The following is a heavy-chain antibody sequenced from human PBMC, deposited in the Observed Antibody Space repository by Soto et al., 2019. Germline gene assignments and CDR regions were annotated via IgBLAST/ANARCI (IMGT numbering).Heavy chain of an antibody. CDR1: GFTFSSYA. V-gene: IGHV3-23*01. CDR2: ISGSGGST. D-gene: IGHD2-15*01. CDR3: AKALYCSGGSCYPRAYFDY. J-gene: IGHJ4*02. Sequence: SGGSLRLSCAASGFTFSSYAMSWVRQAPGKGLEWVSAISGSGGSTYYADSVKGRFTISRDNSKNTLYLQMNSLRAEDTAVYYCAKALYCSGGSCYPRAYFDYWGQGTLVTVSS.